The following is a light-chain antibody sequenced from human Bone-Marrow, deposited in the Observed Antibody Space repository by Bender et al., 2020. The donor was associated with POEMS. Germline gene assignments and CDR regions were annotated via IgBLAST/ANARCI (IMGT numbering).Light chain of an antibody. CDR2: DDT. CDR1: KLGNKY. J-gene: IGLJ2*01. V-gene: IGLV3-1*01. Sequence: SYELTQPPSVSVSPGQTASITCSGDKLGNKYACWYQQKPGQAPVLVVYDDTDRPSGIPERFSGSNSGNSATLTISRVEAGDEADYYCQAWDSTSVVFGGGTKLTVL. CDR3: QAWDSTSVV.